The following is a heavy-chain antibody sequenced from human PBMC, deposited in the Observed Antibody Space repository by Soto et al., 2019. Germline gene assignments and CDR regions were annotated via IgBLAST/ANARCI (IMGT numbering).Heavy chain of an antibody. V-gene: IGHV1-3*01. D-gene: IGHD6-13*01. Sequence: QVQLVQSGAEVKKPGASVKVSCKASGYTFTSYAMHWVRQAPGQRLEWMGWINAGNGNTKYSQKFQGRVTITRDTSESTAYMELSSLRSEDTAVYYCARVVAAAGTFDYWGQGTLVTVSS. J-gene: IGHJ4*02. CDR1: GYTFTSYA. CDR3: ARVVAAAGTFDY. CDR2: INAGNGNT.